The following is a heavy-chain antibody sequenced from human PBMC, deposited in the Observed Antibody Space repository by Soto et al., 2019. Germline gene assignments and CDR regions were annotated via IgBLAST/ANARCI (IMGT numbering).Heavy chain of an antibody. Sequence: GESLKISCKASGDSFTSHWIGWVRQMPGKGLEWMGIIYPSDSDTRYSPSFQGQVTISADKSISTAYLQWSSLKASDTAMYYCARPSVAAAGGYYYYGMDVWGQGTTVTVSS. CDR1: GDSFTSHW. V-gene: IGHV5-51*01. CDR3: ARPSVAAAGGYYYYGMDV. D-gene: IGHD6-13*01. CDR2: IYPSDSDT. J-gene: IGHJ6*02.